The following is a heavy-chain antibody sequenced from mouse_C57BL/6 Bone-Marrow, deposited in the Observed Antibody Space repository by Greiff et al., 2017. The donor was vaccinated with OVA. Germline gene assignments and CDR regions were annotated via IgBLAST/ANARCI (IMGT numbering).Heavy chain of an antibody. CDR1: GFTFSDYG. J-gene: IGHJ4*01. CDR3: ARWDYYAMDY. Sequence: EVMLVESGGGLVKPGGSLKLSCAASGFTFSDYGMHWVRQAPEKGLEWVAYISSGSSTIYYADTVKGRFTISRDNAKNTLFLQMTSLRSEDTAMYYCARWDYYAMDYWGQGTSVTVSS. CDR2: ISSGSSTI. V-gene: IGHV5-17*01.